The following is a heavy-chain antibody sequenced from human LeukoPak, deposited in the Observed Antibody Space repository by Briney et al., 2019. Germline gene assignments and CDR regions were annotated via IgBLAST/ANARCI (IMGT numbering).Heavy chain of an antibody. J-gene: IGHJ4*02. CDR2: INPNRGGI. CDR3: ARAQRGYSYLNVTY. V-gene: IGHV1-2*02. Sequence: GASVKVSCNASGYTFTGYYMHWVRQAPGQGLEWMGCINPNRGGINYAQKFQGRVTMTRDTSISTAYMELSRLRSDDTAVYYCARAQRGYSYLNVTYWGQGTLVTVSS. D-gene: IGHD5-18*01. CDR1: GYTFTGYY.